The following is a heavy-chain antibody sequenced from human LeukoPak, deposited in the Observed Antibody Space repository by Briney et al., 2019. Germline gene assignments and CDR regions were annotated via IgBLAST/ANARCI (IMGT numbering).Heavy chain of an antibody. Sequence: ASVKVSCKASGGTFSSYAISWVRQAPGQGLEWMGGIIPIFGTANYAQKFQGRVTITADESTSTAYMELSSLRSEDTAVYYCARVGAGTVTTGFDYWGQGTLVTVSS. J-gene: IGHJ4*02. CDR1: GGTFSSYA. CDR2: IIPIFGTA. V-gene: IGHV1-69*13. CDR3: ARVGAGTVTTGFDY. D-gene: IGHD4-11*01.